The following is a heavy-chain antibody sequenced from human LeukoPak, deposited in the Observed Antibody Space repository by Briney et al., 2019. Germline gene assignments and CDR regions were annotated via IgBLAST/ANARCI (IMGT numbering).Heavy chain of an antibody. J-gene: IGHJ4*02. V-gene: IGHV3-30*04. CDR2: ISYDGSNK. CDR1: GFTFSSYE. Sequence: GGSLRLSCAASGFTFSSYEMNWVRQAPGKGLEWVAVISYDGSNKYYADSVKGRFTISRDNSKNTLYLQMNSLRAEDTAVYYCARDAVVRGVIDYFDYWGQGTLVTVSS. CDR3: ARDAVVRGVIDYFDY. D-gene: IGHD3-10*01.